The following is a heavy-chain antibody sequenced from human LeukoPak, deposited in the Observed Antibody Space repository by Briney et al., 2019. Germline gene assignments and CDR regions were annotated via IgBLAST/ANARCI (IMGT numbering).Heavy chain of an antibody. J-gene: IGHJ4*02. CDR3: ARVMRSGSPFDY. CDR1: GFTFSDSY. V-gene: IGHV3-11*01. D-gene: IGHD1-26*01. CDR2: ISSSGSTI. Sequence: GGSLRLSCAASGFTFSDSYMSWIRQAPGKGLEWVSYISSSGSTIFYADSVKGRFTISRDNAKNSLDLRMSSLRAEDTAVYYCARVMRSGSPFDYWGQGALVTVSS.